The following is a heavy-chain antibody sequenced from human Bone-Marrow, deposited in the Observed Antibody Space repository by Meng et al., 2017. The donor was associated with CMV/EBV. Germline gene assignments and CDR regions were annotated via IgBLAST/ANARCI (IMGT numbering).Heavy chain of an antibody. Sequence: SVKVSCLTSGGTFSTYAINWVRQAPGQGLAWMGGIIPIFGSANYAQKFQGRVTITTDESTSTAYMELSSLRSEDTAVYYCARPNSSSWYGGDYYYYGMDVWGQGTTVTGSS. J-gene: IGHJ6*02. V-gene: IGHV1-69*05. CDR1: GGTFSTYA. D-gene: IGHD6-13*01. CDR3: ARPNSSSWYGGDYYYYGMDV. CDR2: IIPIFGSA.